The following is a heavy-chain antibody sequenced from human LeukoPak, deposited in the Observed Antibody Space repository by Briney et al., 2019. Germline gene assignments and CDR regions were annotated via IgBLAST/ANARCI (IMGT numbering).Heavy chain of an antibody. CDR1: GPTFSTYG. Sequence: PRASLRLACSASGPTFSTYGMHSGRQPPGNGLEWVAFIRYDGSNKYYADSVKGRFTISRNNSKNTLYLQMNSLRAEDMAVYYCAKIAVAGPDYWGQGTLVTVSS. CDR2: IRYDGSNK. CDR3: AKIAVAGPDY. J-gene: IGHJ4*02. V-gene: IGHV3-30*02. D-gene: IGHD6-19*01.